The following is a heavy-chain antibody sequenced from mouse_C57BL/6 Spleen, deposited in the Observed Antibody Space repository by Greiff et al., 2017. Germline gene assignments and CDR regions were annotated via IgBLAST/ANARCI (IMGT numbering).Heavy chain of an antibody. V-gene: IGHV5-4*01. CDR1: GFTFSSYA. CDR2: ISDCGSYT. J-gene: IGHJ3*01. CDR3: ARGGYGSSFWFAY. Sequence: EVQRVESGGGLVKPGGSLKLSCAASGFTFSSYAMSWVRHTPEQRLEWVATISDCGSYTYYPDNVKGRFTISRDNAKNHLYLQMSQLKSEDTAMYYCARGGYGSSFWFAYWGQGTLVTVSA. D-gene: IGHD1-1*01.